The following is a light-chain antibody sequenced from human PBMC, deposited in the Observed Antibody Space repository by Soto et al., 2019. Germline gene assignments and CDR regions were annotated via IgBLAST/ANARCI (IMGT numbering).Light chain of an antibody. V-gene: IGKV3-11*01. CDR3: QECLGWPLT. Sequence: EIVLTQSPATLSSSPGERATLSCRASQRLSSSLAWYQQKPGQAPRLLMYEVSNMGTGIPSRFSGSGSGTDFSLTISSLEPADFAVYYCQECLGWPLTFGKGTRLESK. CDR1: QRLSSS. CDR2: EVS. J-gene: IGKJ5*01.